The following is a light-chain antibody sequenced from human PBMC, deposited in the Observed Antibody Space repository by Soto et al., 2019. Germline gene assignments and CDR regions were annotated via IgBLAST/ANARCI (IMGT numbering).Light chain of an antibody. J-gene: IGKJ2*01. Sequence: DIQMTQSPSSLSASIGDRVTITCRPSQSISTYLHWYQQKPGEAPKFLISGASSLQSGVPSRFSGSGSGTEVTLTISTLQREDFATSDCQQRYSTLYTFGQGTKLEIK. CDR1: QSISTY. CDR2: GAS. CDR3: QQRYSTLYT. V-gene: IGKV1-39*01.